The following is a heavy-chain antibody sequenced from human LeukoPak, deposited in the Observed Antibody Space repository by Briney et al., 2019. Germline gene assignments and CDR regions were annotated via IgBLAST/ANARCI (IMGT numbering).Heavy chain of an antibody. V-gene: IGHV3-23*01. D-gene: IGHD3-10*01. CDR3: AKDSAFYYIDV. CDR1: GFTFSSYA. Sequence: GRSLRLSCAASGFTFSSYAMHWVRQAPGKGLEWVSAISGSGGSTYYADSVKGRFTISRDNSKNTLYLQMNSLKGDDTAVYYCAKDSAFYYIDVWGKGTTVIIS. CDR2: ISGSGGST. J-gene: IGHJ6*03.